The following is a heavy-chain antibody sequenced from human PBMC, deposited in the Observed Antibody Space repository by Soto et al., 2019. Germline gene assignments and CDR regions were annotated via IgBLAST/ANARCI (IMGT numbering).Heavy chain of an antibody. CDR1: GFTFSSYG. CDR3: AKDRRAGGNYGFYSDF. J-gene: IGHJ4*02. D-gene: IGHD1-7*01. Sequence: EVQLLESGGGLVQPGGSLRLSCAASGFTFSSYGMTWVRQAPGKGLEWGSFSSATGAGTYYADSVKGRFTISRDNSTNTLYLQMTSLSADDTAVYYCAKDRRAGGNYGFYSDFWGQGALVIVSS. V-gene: IGHV3-23*01. CDR2: SSATGAGT.